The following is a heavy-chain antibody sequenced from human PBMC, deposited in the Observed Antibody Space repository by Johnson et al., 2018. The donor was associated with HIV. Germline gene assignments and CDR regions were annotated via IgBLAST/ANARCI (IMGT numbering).Heavy chain of an antibody. CDR1: GFIFSDFG. CDR2: ISHDANNK. Sequence: QVQLVESGGTVVQPGRSLRLSCAASGFIFSDFGMHWVRQAPGTGLEWVAVISHDANNKFYADSVKGRFAVSRDHSKNTLYLQMSSLRVEDTAVYYCAKVFSDNWNLASSLDDAFDIWGQGTMVTVSS. CDR3: AKVFSDNWNLASSLDDAFDI. V-gene: IGHV3-30*18. D-gene: IGHD1-1*01. J-gene: IGHJ3*02.